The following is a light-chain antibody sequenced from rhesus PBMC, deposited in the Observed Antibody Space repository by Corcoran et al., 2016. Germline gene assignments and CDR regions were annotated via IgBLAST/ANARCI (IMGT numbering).Light chain of an antibody. V-gene: IGKV2-104*02. CDR1: QSLLDSEDGNTY. CDR2: EVS. Sequence: DIVMTQTPLSLPVTPGEPASISCRSSQSLLDSEDGNTYLDWYLQKPGQSPQLLLFEVSNRASGVPDRVRGSGSDTDFTLKISRVEAEDVGVYYCGQGTNVPFTFGPGTKLDIK. CDR3: GQGTNVPFT. J-gene: IGKJ3*01.